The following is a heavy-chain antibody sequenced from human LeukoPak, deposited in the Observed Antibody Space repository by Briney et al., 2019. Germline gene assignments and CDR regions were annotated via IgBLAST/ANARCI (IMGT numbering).Heavy chain of an antibody. CDR1: GGSISSSSYY. J-gene: IGHJ4*02. CDR2: IYYSGST. CDR3: ARRCTYYDGSGWDYYFDY. D-gene: IGHD3-22*01. V-gene: IGHV4-39*01. Sequence: SETLSLTCTVSGGSISSSSYYWGWIRQPPGKGLEWIGTIYYSGSTYYNSSRKSRVTISVNTAKNQFSLSLRSVTAADTAVYYCARRCTYYDGSGWDYYFDYWGQGTLVTVSS.